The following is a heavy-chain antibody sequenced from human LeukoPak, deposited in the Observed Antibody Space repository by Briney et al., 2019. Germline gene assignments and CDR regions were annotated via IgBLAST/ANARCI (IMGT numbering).Heavy chain of an antibody. CDR3: ARGVVPAAIWQNWFDP. V-gene: IGHV4-39*07. CDR2: INYSGST. J-gene: IGHJ5*02. Sequence: KPSETLSLTCTVSGGSISSGSYFWGWIRQPPGKGLEWIGSINYSGSTYDNPSLKSRVTTSVDTSNNQFSLKLSSVTAADTAVYYCARGVVPAAIWQNWFDPWGQGTLVIVSS. CDR1: GGSISSGSYF. D-gene: IGHD2-2*01.